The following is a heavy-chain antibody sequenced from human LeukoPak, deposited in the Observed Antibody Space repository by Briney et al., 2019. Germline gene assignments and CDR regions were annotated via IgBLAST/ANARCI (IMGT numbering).Heavy chain of an antibody. J-gene: IGHJ4*02. CDR2: IDNSGIT. CDR3: ARRRGGYGSGELDY. V-gene: IGHV4-59*01. Sequence: SETLSLTCTVSGASISSYYCTWIRQPPGKGLEWNGYIDNSGITNSVPSFRSRVTISVETSKSQFSVKVRSVSAADTAVYYCARRRGGYGSGELDYWGQGTLVTVSS. CDR1: GASISSYY. D-gene: IGHD3-10*01.